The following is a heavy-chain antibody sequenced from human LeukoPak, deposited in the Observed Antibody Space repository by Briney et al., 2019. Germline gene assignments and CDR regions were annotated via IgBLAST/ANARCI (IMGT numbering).Heavy chain of an antibody. V-gene: IGHV3-11*01. CDR2: ISSSGSTI. CDR1: GFTFSDYY. D-gene: IGHD2-2*01. J-gene: IGHJ4*02. Sequence: PGGSLRLSCAASGFTFSDYYMSWIRQAPGKGLEWVSYISSSGSTIYYADSVKGRFTISRDNAKNSLYLQMNSLRAEDTAVYYCARDSLHCSSTSCYQDYWGQGTLVTVSS. CDR3: ARDSLHCSSTSCYQDY.